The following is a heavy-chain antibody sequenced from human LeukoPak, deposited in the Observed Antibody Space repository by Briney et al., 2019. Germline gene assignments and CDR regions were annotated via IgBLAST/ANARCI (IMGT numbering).Heavy chain of an antibody. CDR3: ARTIIGYSGYDARPFSFDY. D-gene: IGHD5-12*01. CDR2: IYYSGST. CDR1: GGSISSSSYY. Sequence: SSETLSLTCTVSGGSISSSSYYWGWIRQPPGKGLEWIGSIYYSGSTYYNPSLKSRVTISVDTSKNQFSLKLSSVTAADTAVYCCARTIIGYSGYDARPFSFDYWGQGTLVTVSS. V-gene: IGHV4-39*07. J-gene: IGHJ4*02.